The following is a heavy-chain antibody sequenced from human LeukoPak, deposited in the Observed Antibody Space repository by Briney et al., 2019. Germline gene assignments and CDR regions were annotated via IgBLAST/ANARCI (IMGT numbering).Heavy chain of an antibody. CDR1: GGPISSSSYY. CDR3: ARRPYTSGWYYYFDY. D-gene: IGHD6-19*01. CDR2: IYYSGST. V-gene: IGHV4-39*01. J-gene: IGHJ4*02. Sequence: SGTLSLTCTVSGGPISSSSYYWGWIRQPPGKGLEWIGSIYYSGSTYYNPSLKSRVTISVDTSKNQFSLRLSSVTAADTAVYYCARRPYTSGWYYYFDYWGQGTLVTVSS.